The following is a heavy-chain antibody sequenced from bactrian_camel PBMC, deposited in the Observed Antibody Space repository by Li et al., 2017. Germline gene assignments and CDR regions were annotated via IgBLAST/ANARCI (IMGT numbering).Heavy chain of an antibody. CDR2: ISTGFPST. CDR1: GYTISSGY. D-gene: IGHD2*01. CDR3: AADTMGPSCLSVLPGLKRDYFGY. V-gene: IGHV3S42*01. J-gene: IGHJ6*01. Sequence: VQLVESGGGSVQAGGSLRLSCSVSGYTISSGYMGWFRQPLGKEVEGVAGISTGFPSTSYADSVKGRFTISVDRAKNTLYLQMDRLKVEDTAMYYCAADTMGPSCLSVLPGLKRDYFGYWGQGTQVTVS.